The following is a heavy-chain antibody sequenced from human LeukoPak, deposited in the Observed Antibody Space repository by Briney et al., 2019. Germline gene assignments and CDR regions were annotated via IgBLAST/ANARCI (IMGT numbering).Heavy chain of an antibody. D-gene: IGHD2-15*01. Sequence: TGGSLRLSCAASGFTFSSYSMNWVRQAPGKGLEWVSSISSSSSYIYYADSVKGRFTISRDNAKNSLYLQMNSLRAEDTAVYYCARVFVVVVAATHYGMDVWGQGTTVTVSS. CDR1: GFTFSSYS. J-gene: IGHJ6*02. V-gene: IGHV3-21*01. CDR3: ARVFVVVVAATHYGMDV. CDR2: ISSSSSYI.